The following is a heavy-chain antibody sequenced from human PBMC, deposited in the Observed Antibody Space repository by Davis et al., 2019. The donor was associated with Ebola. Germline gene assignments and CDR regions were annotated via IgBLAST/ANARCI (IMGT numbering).Heavy chain of an antibody. V-gene: IGHV3-64D*08. J-gene: IGHJ4*02. CDR2: ISNDGGNT. CDR1: GFTFSSYS. CDR3: VKRCGGVCYSYDY. D-gene: IGHD2-21*02. Sequence: GESLKISCAASGFTFSSYSMNWVRQAPGKGLEYVSSISNDGGNTFYADSVQGRFAISRDNSKNTLYLQMSSLRAEGTAIYYCVKRCGGVCYSYDYWGQGTLVTVSS.